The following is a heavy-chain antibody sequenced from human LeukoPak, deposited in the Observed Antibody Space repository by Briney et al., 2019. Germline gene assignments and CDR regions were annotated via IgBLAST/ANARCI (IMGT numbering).Heavy chain of an antibody. CDR2: IYSGGST. CDR3: ARDVGGYNRGAAFDI. CDR1: GFTVSSNY. J-gene: IGHJ3*02. Sequence: GGSLRLSCAASGFTVSSNYMSWVRQAPGKGLEWVSVIYSGGSTYYADSVKGRFTISRDNSKNTLHLQMNSLRAEDTAVYYCARDVGGYNRGAAFDIWGQGTMVTVSS. D-gene: IGHD5-24*01. V-gene: IGHV3-53*01.